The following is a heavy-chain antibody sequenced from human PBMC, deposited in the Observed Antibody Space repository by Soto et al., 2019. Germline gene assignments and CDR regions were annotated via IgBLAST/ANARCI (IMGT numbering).Heavy chain of an antibody. CDR3: AKVGIVLMVYAPSDPYAFDI. CDR1: GFTFSSYG. CDR2: ISYDGSNK. Sequence: QVQLVESGGGVVQPGRSLRLSCAASGFTFSSYGMHWVRQAPGKGLEWVAVISYDGSNKYYADSVKGRFTISRDNSKNTLYLQMNSLRAEDTAVYYCAKVGIVLMVYAPSDPYAFDIWGQGTMVTVSS. V-gene: IGHV3-30*18. D-gene: IGHD2-8*01. J-gene: IGHJ3*02.